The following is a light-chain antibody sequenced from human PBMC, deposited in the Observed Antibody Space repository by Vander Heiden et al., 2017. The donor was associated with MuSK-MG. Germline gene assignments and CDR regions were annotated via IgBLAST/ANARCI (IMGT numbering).Light chain of an antibody. J-gene: IGKJ2*01. Sequence: DIQMTQSPSSLSASVGDRVTITCRASQTISTYLNWYQQKPGKAPQLLIYAASSLQRWGPTRVRWRGIWKNFNSTNSRLETEDFGNYYCQQSDSSPYTFGQGTKLXI. CDR3: QQSDSSPYT. CDR1: QTISTY. V-gene: IGKV1-39*01. CDR2: AAS.